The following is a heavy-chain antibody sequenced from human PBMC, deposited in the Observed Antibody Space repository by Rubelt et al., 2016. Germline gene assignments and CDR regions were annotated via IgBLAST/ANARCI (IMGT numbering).Heavy chain of an antibody. CDR3: VRDLTFYGMDV. J-gene: IGHJ6*02. Sequence: EVQLVESGGGLVQPGGSLRLSCAASGFTFSSYAMSWVRQAPGKGLEWVSAIRGSVGRTYNASSGKGRVTISGDNAKNTLYLRMNCLGAEDTAVYYCVRDLTFYGMDVWGQGTTVTVSS. D-gene: IGHD2/OR15-2a*01. CDR2: IRGSVGRT. CDR1: GFTFSSYA. V-gene: IGHV3-23*04.